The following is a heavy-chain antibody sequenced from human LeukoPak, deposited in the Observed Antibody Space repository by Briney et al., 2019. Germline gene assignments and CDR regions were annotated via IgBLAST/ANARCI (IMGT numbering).Heavy chain of an antibody. D-gene: IGHD1/OR15-1a*01. CDR1: GITFSGSG. CDR2: IQYDESSK. CDR3: AREGGRVVIGTLDH. J-gene: IGHJ4*02. Sequence: GGSLRLSCVASGITFSGSGMHWVRQAPGKGLEWVAFIQYDESSKYYADSVKGRFTISRDNSKNTVYLQMYSLRGEDTAAYYCAREGGRVVIGTLDHWGQGTLVTVSS. V-gene: IGHV3-30*02.